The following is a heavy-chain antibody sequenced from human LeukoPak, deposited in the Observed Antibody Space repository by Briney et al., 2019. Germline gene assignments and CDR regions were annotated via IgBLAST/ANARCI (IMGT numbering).Heavy chain of an antibody. CDR3: ARDTIAVAGTSFDY. Sequence: ASVKVSCKASGYTFTSYAMNWVRQAPGQGLEWMGWISTNTGNPTYAQGFTGRFVFSLDTSVSTAYLQISSLKAEDTAVYYCARDTIAVAGTSFDYWGQGTLVTVSS. V-gene: IGHV7-4-1*02. J-gene: IGHJ4*02. CDR2: ISTNTGNP. D-gene: IGHD6-19*01. CDR1: GYTFTSYA.